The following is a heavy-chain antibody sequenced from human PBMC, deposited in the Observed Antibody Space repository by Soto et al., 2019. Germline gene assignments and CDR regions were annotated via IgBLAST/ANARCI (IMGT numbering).Heavy chain of an antibody. CDR1: GYTFSSYD. CDR3: ATSCGGRYLY. J-gene: IGHJ4*02. CDR2: LNPNSGDT. Sequence: QVQLVQSGAEVKKPGASVKVSCKASGYTFSSYDINWVRQATGQGLEWMGWLNPNSGDTGYAQKFQGRVTLTRNTSINTAYIELSSLTSDDKAVYYCATSCGGRYLYWCQGTLVTVSS. D-gene: IGHD6-19*01. V-gene: IGHV1-8*01.